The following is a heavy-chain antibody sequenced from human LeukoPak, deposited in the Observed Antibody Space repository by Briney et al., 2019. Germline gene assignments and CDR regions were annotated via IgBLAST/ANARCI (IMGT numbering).Heavy chain of an antibody. CDR1: GFTFGDYA. J-gene: IGHJ4*02. Sequence: KTGGSLRLSCTGSGFTFGDYAVSWFRQAPGKGLEWVGFIRSKGYGGTTEYAASVKGRFTISRDDSKSIAYLQMNSLKTEDTAVYYCTRRKTFDYWGQGTLVTVSS. V-gene: IGHV3-49*05. CDR2: IRSKGYGGTT. CDR3: TRRKTFDY.